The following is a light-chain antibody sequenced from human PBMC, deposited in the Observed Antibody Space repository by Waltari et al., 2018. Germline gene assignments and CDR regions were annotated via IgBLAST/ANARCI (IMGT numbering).Light chain of an antibody. CDR2: VTS. CDR3: QSYDTTLSVV. CDR1: GSNIGAGYD. V-gene: IGLV1-40*01. Sequence: QSVLTQPPSVSGAPGQKVTISCTGRGSNIGAGYDVHWYQQLPRAAPKLLIYVTSSRPLGVPDRFFGSTSGTSASLAITGLQAEDEADYYCQSYDTTLSVVFGGGTKLTVL. J-gene: IGLJ3*02.